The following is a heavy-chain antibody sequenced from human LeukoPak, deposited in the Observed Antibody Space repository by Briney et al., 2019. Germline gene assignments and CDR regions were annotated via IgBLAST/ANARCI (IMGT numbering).Heavy chain of an antibody. CDR2: IWSDGTNQ. CDR3: AKDAQRGFDYSNSLEY. Sequence: GGSLRLSCAAAGFTFSHYGMHWVRQAPGKGLEWGAVIWSDGTNQYYAESVKGRFTISRDDSAKTVYLQMNSLRSEDTGVYYCAKDAQRGFDYSNSLEYWGQGTPVTVST. J-gene: IGHJ4*02. CDR1: GFTFSHYG. V-gene: IGHV3-33*06. D-gene: IGHD4-11*01.